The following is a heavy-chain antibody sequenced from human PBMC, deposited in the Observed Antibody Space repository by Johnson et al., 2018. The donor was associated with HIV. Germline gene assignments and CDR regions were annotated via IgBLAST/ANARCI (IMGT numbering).Heavy chain of an antibody. CDR1: GFTFDDFG. Sequence: EVQLVESGGGVVRPGGSLRLSCAASGFTFDDFGMGWVRQAPGKGLEWVSVIYSGGSTYYADSVKGRFTISRDNSRNTLYLQMNSLTAEDTAVYYCAKDQASVGTGEYAFDIWGQGTMVTVSS. D-gene: IGHD7-27*01. J-gene: IGHJ3*02. CDR2: IYSGGST. V-gene: IGHV3-23*03. CDR3: AKDQASVGTGEYAFDI.